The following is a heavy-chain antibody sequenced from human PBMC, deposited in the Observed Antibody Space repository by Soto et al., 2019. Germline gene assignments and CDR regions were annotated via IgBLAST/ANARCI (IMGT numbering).Heavy chain of an antibody. V-gene: IGHV4-34*01. CDR1: GGSFSGYY. Sequence: KASETLSLTCAVYGGSFSGYYWSWIRQPPGKGLEWIGEINHSGSTNYNPSLKSRVTISVDTSKNQFSLKLSSVTAADTAVYYCARATYEYVWGSYRQYYFDYWGQGTRVTVAS. J-gene: IGHJ4*02. D-gene: IGHD3-16*02. CDR3: ARATYEYVWGSYRQYYFDY. CDR2: INHSGST.